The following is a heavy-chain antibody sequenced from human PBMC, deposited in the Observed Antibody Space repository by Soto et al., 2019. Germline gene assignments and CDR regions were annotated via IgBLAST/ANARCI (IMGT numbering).Heavy chain of an antibody. D-gene: IGHD1-7*01. Sequence: QVQLQESGPGLVKPSGTLSLTCAVSGGSISSSSWWTWVRQSPGKGLEWIGEIFESGATNYNPSLKSRLTMSVDKSKNQFALSLRALTAADTAVYFCTTSHAGELNNWGQGTLVTVSS. CDR1: GGSISSSSW. V-gene: IGHV4-4*02. CDR3: TTSHAGELNN. J-gene: IGHJ4*02. CDR2: IFESGAT.